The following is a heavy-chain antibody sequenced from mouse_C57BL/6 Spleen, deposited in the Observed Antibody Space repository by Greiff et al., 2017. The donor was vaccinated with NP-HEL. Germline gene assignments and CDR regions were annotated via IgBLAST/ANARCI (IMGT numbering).Heavy chain of an antibody. CDR3: ARGDWYFDV. Sequence: VQLKESGPGLVKPSPSLSLPCSVTGYSITRGYYWNWIRQFPGNKLEWMGYISYDGSNNYNPSLKNRISITRDTSKNQFFLKLNSVTTEDTATYYCARGDWYFDVWGTGTTVTVSS. J-gene: IGHJ1*03. V-gene: IGHV3-6*01. CDR2: ISYDGSN. CDR1: GYSITRGYY.